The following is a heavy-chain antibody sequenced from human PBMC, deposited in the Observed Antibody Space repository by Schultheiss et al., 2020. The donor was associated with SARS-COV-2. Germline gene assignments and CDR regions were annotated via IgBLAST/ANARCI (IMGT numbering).Heavy chain of an antibody. CDR3: ARGGIAAAPWYFDL. Sequence: GESLKISCAASGFTFSSYGMHWVRQAPGKGLEWVAVIWYDRSNKYYVDFVKGRFTISRDNSKNTLYLQMNSLRAEDTAVYYCARGGIAAAPWYFDLWGRGTLVTVSS. CDR2: IWYDRSNK. D-gene: IGHD6-13*01. V-gene: IGHV3-33*01. J-gene: IGHJ2*01. CDR1: GFTFSSYG.